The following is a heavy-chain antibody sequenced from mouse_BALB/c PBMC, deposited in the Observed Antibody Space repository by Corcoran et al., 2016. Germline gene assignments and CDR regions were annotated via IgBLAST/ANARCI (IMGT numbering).Heavy chain of an antibody. J-gene: IGHJ3*01. CDR1: GYSFTGYT. V-gene: IGHV1-18*01. Sequence: EVQLQQSGPELVKPGASMKISCKASGYSFTGYTMNWVKQSHGKNLEWIGLINPYNGGTSYNQKFKGKATLTVDKSSSTAYMELLSLTSEDAAVYYCARGSTMITTAWFAYWGQGTLVTVSA. CDR2: INPYNGGT. D-gene: IGHD2-4*01. CDR3: ARGSTMITTAWFAY.